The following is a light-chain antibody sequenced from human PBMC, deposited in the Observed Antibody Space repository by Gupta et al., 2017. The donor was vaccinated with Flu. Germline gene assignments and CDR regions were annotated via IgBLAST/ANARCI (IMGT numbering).Light chain of an antibody. Sequence: TSSDVGGYNYVSWFQQHPGKAPKLMIYEVSNRPSGVSNRFSGSKFANTASLTISGLQAEDEADYYCSSYTSSSTWVFGGGTKLTVL. J-gene: IGLJ3*02. CDR1: SSDVGGYNY. V-gene: IGLV2-14*01. CDR3: SSYTSSSTWV. CDR2: EVS.